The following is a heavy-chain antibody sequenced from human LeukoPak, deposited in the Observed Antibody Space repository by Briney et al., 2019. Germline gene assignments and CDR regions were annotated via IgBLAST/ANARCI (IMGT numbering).Heavy chain of an antibody. CDR2: IYYTGST. CDR3: TYSGSNYPDY. Sequence: SETLSLTCAVSGASISGSGYYLGWIRQPPGKGLEWIGNIYYTGSTYYNASLQSRVTISLGTSKNQFSLRLSSVTAADTAVYYCTYSGSNYPDYWGQGTLVIVSS. D-gene: IGHD1-26*01. CDR1: GASISGSGYY. J-gene: IGHJ4*02. V-gene: IGHV4-39*07.